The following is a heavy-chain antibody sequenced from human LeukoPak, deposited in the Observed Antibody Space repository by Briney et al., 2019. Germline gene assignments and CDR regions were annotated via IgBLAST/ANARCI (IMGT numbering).Heavy chain of an antibody. Sequence: GGSLRLSCAASGFSFSNYNMNWVRQAPGKGLEWVSYISSSGSTIYYADSVKGRFTISRDNAKNSLYLQMNSLRAEDTAVYYCAELGITMIGGVWGKGTTVTISS. J-gene: IGHJ6*04. D-gene: IGHD3-10*02. CDR1: GFSFSNYN. CDR2: ISSSGSTI. CDR3: AELGITMIGGV. V-gene: IGHV3-48*04.